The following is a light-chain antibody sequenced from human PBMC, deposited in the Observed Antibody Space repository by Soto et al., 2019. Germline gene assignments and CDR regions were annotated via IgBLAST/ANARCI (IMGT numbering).Light chain of an antibody. CDR2: GAS. CDR3: QQTSNTPQT. Sequence: IKLTQSPSTLSASVGDRVTITCRASQTISSWLAWYQQKPGTAPKLLIYGASSLQSGVPSRFSGSGSGTDFTLTIRSLQPEDFATYYCQQTSNTPQTFGGGTKVDIK. V-gene: IGKV1-39*01. J-gene: IGKJ4*01. CDR1: QTISSW.